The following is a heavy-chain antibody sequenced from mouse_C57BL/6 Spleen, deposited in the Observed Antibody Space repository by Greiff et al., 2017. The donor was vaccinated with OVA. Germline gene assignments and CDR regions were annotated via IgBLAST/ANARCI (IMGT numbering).Heavy chain of an antibody. CDR3: ARCITTVVAPYYAMDY. V-gene: IGHV3-6*01. CDR1: GYSITSGYY. Sequence: EVKLQESGPGLVKPSQSLSLTCSVTGYSITSGYYWNWIRQFPGNKLEWMGYISYDGSNNYNPSLKNRISITRDTSKNQFFLKLNSVTTEDTATYYCARCITTVVAPYYAMDYWGQGTSVTVSS. D-gene: IGHD1-1*01. J-gene: IGHJ4*01. CDR2: ISYDGSN.